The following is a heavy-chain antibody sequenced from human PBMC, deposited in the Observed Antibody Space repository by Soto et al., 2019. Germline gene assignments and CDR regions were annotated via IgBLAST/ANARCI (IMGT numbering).Heavy chain of an antibody. CDR3: ARGLAAVPGTWWFDP. J-gene: IGHJ5*02. D-gene: IGHD6-19*01. CDR2: INHSGST. CDR1: GGSFSGYY. Sequence: SETLSLTCAVYGGSFSGYYWSWIRQPPGKGLEWIGEINHSGSTNYNPSLKSRVTISVDTSKNQFSLKLSSVTAADTAVYYCARGLAAVPGTWWFDPWGQGTLVTVSS. V-gene: IGHV4-34*01.